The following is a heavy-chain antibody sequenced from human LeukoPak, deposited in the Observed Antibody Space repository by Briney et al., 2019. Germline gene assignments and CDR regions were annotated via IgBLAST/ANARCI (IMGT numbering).Heavy chain of an antibody. CDR1: GFTFSSYG. CDR2: ISYDGSNK. CDR3: AKDRPGYSSTPDY. V-gene: IGHV3-30*18. Sequence: GRSLRLSCAASGFTFSSYGMHWVRQAPGKGLEWVSVISYDGSNKYYADSVKGRFTISRDNSKNTLYLQMNSLRAEDTAVYYCAKDRPGYSSTPDYWGQGTLVTVSS. J-gene: IGHJ4*02. D-gene: IGHD6-19*01.